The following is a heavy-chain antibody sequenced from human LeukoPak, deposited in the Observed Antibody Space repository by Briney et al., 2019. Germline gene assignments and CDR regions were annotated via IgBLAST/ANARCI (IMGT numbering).Heavy chain of an antibody. V-gene: IGHV4-59*08. Sequence: SETPSLTCTVSGGSISSYYWSWIRQPPGKGLEWIGYIYYSGSTNYNPSLKSRVTISVDTSKNQFSLKLSSVTAADTAVYYCARHGSSSSPEFDYWGQGTLVTVSS. CDR3: ARHGSSSSPEFDY. CDR1: GGSISSYY. J-gene: IGHJ4*02. CDR2: IYYSGST. D-gene: IGHD6-6*01.